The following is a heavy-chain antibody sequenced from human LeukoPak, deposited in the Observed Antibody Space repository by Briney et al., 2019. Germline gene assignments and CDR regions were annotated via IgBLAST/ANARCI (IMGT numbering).Heavy chain of an antibody. CDR3: ARDRMATIYYFDY. V-gene: IGHV3-48*01. CDR1: GFTFSSYS. Sequence: GGSLRLSCAASGFTFSSYSMHWVRQAPGNGLEWVSYISSSSSTIYYADSVKGRFTISRDNAKNSLYLQMNSLRAEDTAVYYCARDRMATIYYFDYWGQGTLVTVSS. J-gene: IGHJ4*02. CDR2: ISSSSSTI. D-gene: IGHD5-24*01.